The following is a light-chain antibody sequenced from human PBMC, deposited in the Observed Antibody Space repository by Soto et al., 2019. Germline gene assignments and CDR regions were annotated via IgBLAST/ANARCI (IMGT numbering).Light chain of an antibody. CDR2: GNS. V-gene: IGLV1-40*01. Sequence: QLVLTQPPSVSGAPGQRVTISCTGSRSNIGAGYDVHWYQQLPGTAPKLLIYGNSNRPSGVPDRFSGSKSGTSASLAITGLQAEDEADYYCQSYDSSLSALYVFGTGTKVTVL. J-gene: IGLJ1*01. CDR3: QSYDSSLSALYV. CDR1: RSNIGAGYD.